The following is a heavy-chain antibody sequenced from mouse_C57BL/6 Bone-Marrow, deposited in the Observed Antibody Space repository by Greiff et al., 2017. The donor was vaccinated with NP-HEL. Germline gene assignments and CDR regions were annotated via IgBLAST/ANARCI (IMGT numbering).Heavy chain of an antibody. Sequence: EVKLMESGAGLVQPGGSLKLSCAASGFTFSDYGMAWVRQAPRKGLEWVAFISNLACSIYYAATVTGRFTISRENANNTLYREMSRLRSEDTAMYYCARHGRVAMDYWGQGTSVTVSS. V-gene: IGHV5-15*01. CDR3: ARHGRVAMDY. CDR2: ISNLACSI. J-gene: IGHJ4*01. D-gene: IGHD4-1*01. CDR1: GFTFSDYG.